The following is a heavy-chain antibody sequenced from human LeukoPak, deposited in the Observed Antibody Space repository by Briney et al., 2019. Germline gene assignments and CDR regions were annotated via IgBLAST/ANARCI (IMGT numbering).Heavy chain of an antibody. Sequence: SETLSLTCTVSGGSVSSGSYYWSWLRQPPGKGLEWIGYIYYSGSTNYNPSLKSRVTISVDTSRNQFSPKLSSVTAADTAMYYCARERYGDSVDYWGQGTLVTVSS. CDR2: IYYSGST. V-gene: IGHV4-61*01. J-gene: IGHJ4*02. CDR3: ARERYGDSVDY. D-gene: IGHD4-17*01. CDR1: GGSVSSGSYY.